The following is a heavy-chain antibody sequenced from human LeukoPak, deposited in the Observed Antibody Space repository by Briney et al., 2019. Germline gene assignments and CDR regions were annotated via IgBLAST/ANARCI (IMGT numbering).Heavy chain of an antibody. CDR1: GFPFSSFS. D-gene: IGHD3-22*01. V-gene: IGHV3-74*01. CDR2: INGDGSST. CDR3: ARDLELTYYDSSGYDY. J-gene: IGHJ4*02. Sequence: GVSLRLSCAASGFPFSSFSMNWVRQAPGKGLVCVSRINGDGSSTIYADSVKGRFTIYRDNAKNTLYLQINSLRAEDTAVYYCARDLELTYYDSSGYDYWGQGTPVTVSS.